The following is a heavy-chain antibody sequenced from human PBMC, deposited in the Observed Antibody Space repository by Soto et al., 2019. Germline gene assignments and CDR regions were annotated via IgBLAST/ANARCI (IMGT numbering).Heavy chain of an antibody. CDR3: ATGGYYDSSGYLGWLDY. D-gene: IGHD3-22*01. Sequence: QVQLVESGGGVVQPGRSLRLSCAASGFTFSSYGIHWVRQAAGKGLEWVAVISYDGSNRYYADSVKGRITISRDDSKNTLYLQMNRLGAEGTAVYYCATGGYYDSSGYLGWLDYWGQGTLVTVSS. J-gene: IGHJ4*02. CDR2: ISYDGSNR. V-gene: IGHV3-30*03. CDR1: GFTFSSYG.